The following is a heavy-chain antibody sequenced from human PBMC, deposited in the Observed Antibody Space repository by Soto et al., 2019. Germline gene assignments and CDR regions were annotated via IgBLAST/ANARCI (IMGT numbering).Heavy chain of an antibody. V-gene: IGHV1-24*01. D-gene: IGHD3-10*01. Sequence: ASVNVSCKFSGYRISDISRQWVRQAPGKGLECVGGFDHEDGETIYAQRFQGRVTMTEDTSSDTAYMELSSLRSEDTAVYYCASHFYGLGTVVFDYWGQGTLVTVSS. CDR1: GYRISDIS. CDR3: ASHFYGLGTVVFDY. J-gene: IGHJ4*02. CDR2: FDHEDGET.